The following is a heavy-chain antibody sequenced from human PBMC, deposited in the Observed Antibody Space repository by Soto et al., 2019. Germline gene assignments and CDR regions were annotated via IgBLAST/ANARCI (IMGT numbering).Heavy chain of an antibody. CDR1: GGSISSYC. V-gene: IGHV4-59*01. CDR3: ASTNSGYDWWGMDV. D-gene: IGHD5-12*01. J-gene: IGHJ6*02. CDR2: IYYSGST. Sequence: PSETLSLTCTVSGGSISSYCWSWIRQPPGKGLEWIGYIYYSGSTNYNPSLKSRVTISVDTSKNQFSLKLSSVTAADTAVYYCASTNSGYDWWGMDVWGQGTTVTVSS.